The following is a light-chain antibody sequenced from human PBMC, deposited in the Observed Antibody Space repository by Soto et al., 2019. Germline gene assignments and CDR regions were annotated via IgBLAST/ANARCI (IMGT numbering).Light chain of an antibody. CDR3: QQYKSYSPT. CDR1: QSISNC. Sequence: DTQMTQSPSTLSASVGDRVTITCRASQSISNCLAWYQQRPGRAPNLLIHTASTLKSGVPSRFSGSGSGTEFTLTISSLQPDDFATYYCQQYKSYSPTFGQGTKAEIK. V-gene: IGKV1-5*03. CDR2: TAS. J-gene: IGKJ1*01.